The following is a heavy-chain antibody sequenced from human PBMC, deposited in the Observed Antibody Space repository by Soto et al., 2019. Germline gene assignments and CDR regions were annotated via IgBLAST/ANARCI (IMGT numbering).Heavy chain of an antibody. CDR3: ARDTGHNGYNYDYFVMDV. D-gene: IGHD5-18*01. CDR1: GFTFSNYA. V-gene: IGHV3-30-3*01. J-gene: IGHJ6*02. CDR2: ISYDRSDK. Sequence: WGSLTLSCAASGFTFSNYAMHWVRQAPGKGLEWVAVISYDRSDKYNANSVKGRFTISRDNSKNTLYLQLSSLRAEDTAVYYCARDTGHNGYNYDYFVMDVWGQGTTVTVSS.